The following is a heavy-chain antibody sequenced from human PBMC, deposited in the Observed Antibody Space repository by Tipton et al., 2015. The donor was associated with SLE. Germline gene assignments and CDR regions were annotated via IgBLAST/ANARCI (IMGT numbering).Heavy chain of an antibody. CDR3: AMASWRGSYGAFDI. CDR1: GGSFSGYY. V-gene: IGHV4-34*01. CDR2: INHSGST. Sequence: TLSLTCAVYGGSFSGYYWSWIRQPPGKGLEWIGEINHSGSTNYNPSLKSRVTISVDTSKNQFSLKLSSVTAADTAVYYCAMASWRGSYGAFDIWGQGTMVTVSS. D-gene: IGHD3-16*01. J-gene: IGHJ3*02.